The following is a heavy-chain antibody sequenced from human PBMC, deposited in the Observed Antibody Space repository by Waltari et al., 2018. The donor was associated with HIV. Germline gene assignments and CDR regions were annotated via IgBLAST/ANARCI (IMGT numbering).Heavy chain of an antibody. Sequence: QVQLQQWGAGLLKPSETLSLTCAVYGGSFSGYYWSWIRQPPGKGLEWIGEINHSGSTNYNPSLKSRVTISVDTSKNQFSLKLSSVTAADMAVYYCANTPVPAAIPWFDPWGQGTLVTVSS. D-gene: IGHD2-2*01. J-gene: IGHJ5*02. V-gene: IGHV4-34*01. CDR1: GGSFSGYY. CDR2: INHSGST. CDR3: ANTPVPAAIPWFDP.